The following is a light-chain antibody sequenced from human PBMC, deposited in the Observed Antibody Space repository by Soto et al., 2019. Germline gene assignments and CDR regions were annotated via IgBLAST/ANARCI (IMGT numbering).Light chain of an antibody. CDR3: QQSDSTPYT. CDR2: DAS. Sequence: DIQMTQSPSSLSASVGDRVTITCRASQTISTYLKWYQQKPGKAPRLLIYDASSLLSGVPSRFSGSGSGTDFTLTIASLQPEDFSTYYCQQSDSTPYTFGQGTKVEIK. V-gene: IGKV1-39*01. CDR1: QTISTY. J-gene: IGKJ2*01.